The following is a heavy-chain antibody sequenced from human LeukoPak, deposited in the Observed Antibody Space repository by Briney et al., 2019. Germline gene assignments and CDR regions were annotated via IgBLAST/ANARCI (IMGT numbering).Heavy chain of an antibody. Sequence: GGSLRLSCAVSGFTFSHYGMHWVRQAPGKGLEWVAVIWSDGTEKYYGDAVKGRFTISRDNFRKTLYLQMNSLRGEDTAVYYCARDAQRGFDYSNSLQYWGQGTLVTVSS. D-gene: IGHD4-11*01. CDR1: GFTFSHYG. CDR3: ARDAQRGFDYSNSLQY. J-gene: IGHJ4*02. V-gene: IGHV3-33*08. CDR2: IWSDGTEK.